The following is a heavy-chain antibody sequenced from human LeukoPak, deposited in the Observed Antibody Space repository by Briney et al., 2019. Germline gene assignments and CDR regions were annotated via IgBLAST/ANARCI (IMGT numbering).Heavy chain of an antibody. CDR2: IIPIFGTA. Sequence: GASVKVSCKASGGTFSSYAISWVRQAPGQGLEWMGGIIPIFGTANYAQKFQGRVTITADESTSTAYMELSSPRSEDTAVYYCAWSYYYYYGMDVWGQGTTVTVSS. V-gene: IGHV1-69*13. J-gene: IGHJ6*02. D-gene: IGHD2-8*01. CDR3: AWSYYYYYGMDV. CDR1: GGTFSSYA.